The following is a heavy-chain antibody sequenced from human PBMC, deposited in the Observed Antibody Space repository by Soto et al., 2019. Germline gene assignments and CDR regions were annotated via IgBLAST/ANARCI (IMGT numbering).Heavy chain of an antibody. J-gene: IGHJ6*02. D-gene: IGHD3-10*01. CDR1: GFTVSSKY. Sequence: PGGSLRLSCAASGFTVSSKYMNWVRQAPGKGLEWVSIIWSAGLTYYADSVRGRFTISRDISKNTLFLLMSSLRTEDTAVYYCVKDSGYYYGSGSFVYGMDVWGQGTTVTVSS. CDR3: VKDSGYYYGSGSFVYGMDV. V-gene: IGHV3-53*05. CDR2: IWSAGLT.